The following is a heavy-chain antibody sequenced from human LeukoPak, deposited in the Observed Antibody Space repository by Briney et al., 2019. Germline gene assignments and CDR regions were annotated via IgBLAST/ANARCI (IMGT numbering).Heavy chain of an antibody. J-gene: IGHJ4*02. CDR3: AKDYYSGSGSYCFDY. CDR2: ISGSGGST. Sequence: GASLRLSCAASGFTFSSYAMSWVRQAPGKGLEWVSAISGSGGSTYYADSVKGRFTISRDNSKNTLYLQMNSLRAEDSAVYYCAKDYYSGSGSYCFDYWGQGTLVTVSS. D-gene: IGHD3-10*01. V-gene: IGHV3-23*01. CDR1: GFTFSSYA.